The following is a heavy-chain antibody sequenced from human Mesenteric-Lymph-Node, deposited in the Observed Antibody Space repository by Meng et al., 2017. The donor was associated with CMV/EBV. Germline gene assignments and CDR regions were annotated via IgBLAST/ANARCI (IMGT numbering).Heavy chain of an antibody. J-gene: IGHJ4*02. Sequence: QVQLVQSGAEVKKPGASVRVSCKASGYTFIDYYINWVRQAPGEGLEWMGRINPKTGGRSYAQNFQGRVTMTRDTSINPAYMEVNRLNSDDTAMYYCARDRDTDWYSPFDYWGPGTLVTVSS. CDR2: INPKTGGR. V-gene: IGHV1-2*06. CDR3: ARDRDTDWYSPFDY. CDR1: GYTFIDYY. D-gene: IGHD3-9*01.